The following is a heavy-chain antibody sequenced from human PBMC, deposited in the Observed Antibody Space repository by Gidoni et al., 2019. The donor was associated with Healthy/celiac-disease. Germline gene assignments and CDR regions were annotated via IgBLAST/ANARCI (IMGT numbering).Heavy chain of an antibody. CDR2: ISYDGSNK. Sequence: QVQLVESGGGVVQPGRSLRLSCAAAGFTFSSYAMHWVRQAPGKGLEWVAVISYDGSNKYYADSVKGRFTISRDNSKNTLYLQMNSLRAEDTAVYYCARGYCTNGVCPDAFDIWGQGTMVTVSS. V-gene: IGHV3-30*04. CDR3: ARGYCTNGVCPDAFDI. CDR1: GFTFSSYA. J-gene: IGHJ3*02. D-gene: IGHD2-8*01.